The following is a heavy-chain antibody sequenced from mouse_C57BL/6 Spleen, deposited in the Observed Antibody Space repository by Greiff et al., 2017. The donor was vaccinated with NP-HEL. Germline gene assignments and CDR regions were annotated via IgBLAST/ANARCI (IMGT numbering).Heavy chain of an antibody. V-gene: IGHV1-53*01. Sequence: VHLPQPGTELVEPGASVKLSCKASGYTFTSYWMHWVKQRPGQGLEWIGNINPSNGGTNYNEKFKSKATLTVDKSSSTAYMQLSSLTSEDSAVYYCARLSSGYVDYAMDYWGQGTSVTVSS. D-gene: IGHD3-2*02. CDR3: ARLSSGYVDYAMDY. J-gene: IGHJ4*01. CDR1: GYTFTSYW. CDR2: INPSNGGT.